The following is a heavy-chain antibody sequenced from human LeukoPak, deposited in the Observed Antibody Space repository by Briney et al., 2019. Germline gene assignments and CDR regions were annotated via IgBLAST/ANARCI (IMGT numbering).Heavy chain of an antibody. D-gene: IGHD3-10*01. CDR2: TSSAGTNN. CDR3: AKGFVGYGSGSYYIPRIVYGMDV. V-gene: IGHV3-30-3*01. Sequence: GRSLRLSCAASGFTFNTYAMHWIRQAPGKGLEWVTVTSSAGTNNYYADSVKGRFTISRDNSKNTLYLQMNSLRAEDTAVYYCAKGFVGYGSGSYYIPRIVYGMDVWGQGTTVTVSS. J-gene: IGHJ6*02. CDR1: GFTFNTYA.